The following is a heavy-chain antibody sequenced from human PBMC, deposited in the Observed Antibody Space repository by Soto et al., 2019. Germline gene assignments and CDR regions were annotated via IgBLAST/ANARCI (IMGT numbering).Heavy chain of an antibody. Sequence: SETLSLTCTVSGGSINSYYWSWIRQPPGKGLEWIGFIFYSGSTNYNPSLKSRVTISIDTSKNQFSLKLSSVTAADTAVYYCARRYGYSFDYWGQGTLVTVSS. CDR3: ARRYGYSFDY. CDR2: IFYSGST. J-gene: IGHJ4*02. D-gene: IGHD4-4*01. V-gene: IGHV4-59*01. CDR1: GGSINSYY.